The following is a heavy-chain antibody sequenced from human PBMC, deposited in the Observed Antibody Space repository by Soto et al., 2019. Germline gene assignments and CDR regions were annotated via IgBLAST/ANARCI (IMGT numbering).Heavy chain of an antibody. J-gene: IGHJ1*01. CDR3: ASRVPDGSYGALYFQH. D-gene: IGHD5-18*01. Sequence: GGSLRLSCAVSGFTFSNYGMHWVRQAPGKGLEWVAVISSDGGNKYYADSVKGRFTISRDNSKNTLFLQMNSLRAEDTAVYYCASRVPDGSYGALYFQHWGQGTLVTVPS. CDR1: GFTFSNYG. CDR2: ISSDGGNK. V-gene: IGHV3-30*03.